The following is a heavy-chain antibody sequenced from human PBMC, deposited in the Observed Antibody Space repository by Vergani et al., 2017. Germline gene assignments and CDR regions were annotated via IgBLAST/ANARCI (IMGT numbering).Heavy chain of an antibody. J-gene: IGHJ5*02. Sequence: EVELVQSGPEMRKPGESLKISCKGSEYSFGNYWIGWVRQMPGKGLEWMGIIYPTNSDTRYSPSFQGTVTISADKSISTAFLQWNSLKASDTALYYCARHTTYTVSWGQGTLVTVSS. CDR2: IYPTNSDT. CDR3: ARHTTYTVS. CDR1: EYSFGNYW. D-gene: IGHD5/OR15-5a*01. V-gene: IGHV5-51*01.